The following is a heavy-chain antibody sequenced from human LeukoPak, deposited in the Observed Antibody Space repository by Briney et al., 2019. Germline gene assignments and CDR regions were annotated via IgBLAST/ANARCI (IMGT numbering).Heavy chain of an antibody. D-gene: IGHD3-22*01. CDR1: GLTFSSYS. CDR3: AGQYYYDVTLPF. J-gene: IGHJ4*02. V-gene: IGHV3-21*01. Sequence: GGSLRLSCAASGLTFSSYSMNWVRQAPGKGLEWVSSISSSSSYIYYADSVKGRFTISRDNAKNSLYLQMNSLRAEDTAVYYCAGQYYYDVTLPFWGQGTLVTVSS. CDR2: ISSSSSYI.